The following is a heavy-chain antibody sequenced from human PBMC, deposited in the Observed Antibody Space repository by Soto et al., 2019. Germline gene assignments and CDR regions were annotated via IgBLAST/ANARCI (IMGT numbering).Heavy chain of an antibody. D-gene: IGHD1-1*01. CDR2: ISAHNGNT. V-gene: IGHV1-18*01. J-gene: IGHJ4*02. CDR1: GYTFTSYG. CDR3: ARGRYADY. Sequence: QVHLVQSGAEVKKPGASVKVSCKGSGYTFTSYGITWVRQAPGQGLEWMGWISAHNGNTDYAQKLQGRVTVTRDTSTSTAYMELRSLRFDDTAVYYCARGRYADYWGQGALVTVSS.